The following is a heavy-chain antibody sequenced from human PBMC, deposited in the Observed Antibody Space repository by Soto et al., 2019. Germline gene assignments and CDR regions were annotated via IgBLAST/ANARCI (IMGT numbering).Heavy chain of an antibody. Sequence: QVRLQESGPGLVKPSETLSLTCTVSGASISSYYWSWIRQPPGKRLEVMGYMAPSGTSKYNPSLAGRVTISVDTSHNQFSLKLTSVTAADAAVYYCASDGNFGDDIHDYYGMDVWGRGTAVTVSS. CDR2: MAPSGTS. J-gene: IGHJ6*02. CDR3: ASDGNFGDDIHDYYGMDV. CDR1: GASISSYY. V-gene: IGHV4-59*01. D-gene: IGHD4-17*01.